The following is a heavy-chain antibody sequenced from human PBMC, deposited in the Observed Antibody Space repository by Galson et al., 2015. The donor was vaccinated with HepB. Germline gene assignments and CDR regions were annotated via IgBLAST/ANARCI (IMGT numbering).Heavy chain of an antibody. D-gene: IGHD5-12*01. CDR2: ISVYSGDT. V-gene: IGHV1-18*04. Sequence: SVKVSCKASGFPFTSYSLHWVRQAPGQGLEWIGYISVYSGDTRYGQNLQGRVTITADTSTSTAYMELRSLRSDDTAVHYFAFNFPAYDSSFDYWGPATLVTISS. J-gene: IGHJ4*02. CDR3: AFNFPAYDSSFDY. CDR1: GFPFTSYS.